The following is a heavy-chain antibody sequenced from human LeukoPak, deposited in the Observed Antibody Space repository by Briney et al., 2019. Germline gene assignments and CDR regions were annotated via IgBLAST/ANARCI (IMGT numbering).Heavy chain of an antibody. Sequence: PGGSLRLSCAASGFTFSSYWMHWVRQAPGKGLVWVSHINSDGSSTTYANSVRGRFAISTDSAKNTLYLQMNSLRAEDTAVYYCARDGDGDIDLDYWGQGTLVTVSS. CDR3: ARDGDGDIDLDY. J-gene: IGHJ4*02. CDR1: GFTFSSYW. CDR2: INSDGSST. V-gene: IGHV3-74*01. D-gene: IGHD5-24*01.